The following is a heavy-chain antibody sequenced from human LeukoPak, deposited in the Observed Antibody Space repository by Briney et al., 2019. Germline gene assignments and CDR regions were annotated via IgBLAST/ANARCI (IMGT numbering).Heavy chain of an antibody. J-gene: IGHJ4*02. CDR2: IYSATSAI. CDR3: ARDLVGAGALDS. CDR1: GFTFHRYS. D-gene: IGHD1-26*01. V-gene: IGHV3-48*02. Sequence: GGSLRLSCTASGFTFHRYSMNWVRQAPGKGLEWVSYIYSATSAIYYADSVKGRFTISRDNAKDSLYLQMNSLRDEDTAVYYCARDLVGAGALDSWGQGTLVTVSP.